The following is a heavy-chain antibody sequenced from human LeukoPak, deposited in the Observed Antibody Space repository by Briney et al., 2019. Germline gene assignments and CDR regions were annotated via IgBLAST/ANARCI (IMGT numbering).Heavy chain of an antibody. V-gene: IGHV4-31*03. J-gene: IGHJ4*02. Sequence: SETLSLTCTVSGGSISSGGYYWSWIRQHPGKGLEWIGYIYYSGSTYYNPSLKSRVTISVDTSKNQFSLKLSSVTAADTAVYYCARDSFLSYGGEGDYWGQGTLVTVSS. CDR3: ARDSFLSYGGEGDY. CDR1: GGSISSGGYY. CDR2: IYYSGST. D-gene: IGHD4-23*01.